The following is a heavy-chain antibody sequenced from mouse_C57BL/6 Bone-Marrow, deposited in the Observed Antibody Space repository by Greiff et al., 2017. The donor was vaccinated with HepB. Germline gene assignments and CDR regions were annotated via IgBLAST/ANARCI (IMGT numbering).Heavy chain of an antibody. J-gene: IGHJ4*01. CDR3: ARCPLCLYAMDY. V-gene: IGHV1-81*01. CDR1: GYTFTSYG. D-gene: IGHD1-1*02. CDR2: NYPRSGNT. Sequence: VQLQESGAELARPGASVKLSCKASGYTFTSYGISWVKQRTGQGLEWIGENYPRSGNTYYNEKFKGKATLTSDKSSSTAYMERRSLTSEDSAVYFGARCPLCLYAMDYWGQGTSVTVSS.